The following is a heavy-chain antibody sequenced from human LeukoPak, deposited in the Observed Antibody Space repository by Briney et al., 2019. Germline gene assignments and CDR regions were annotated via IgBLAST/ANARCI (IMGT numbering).Heavy chain of an antibody. D-gene: IGHD1-14*01. J-gene: IGHJ4*02. CDR3: TRDRGVDNIDY. CDR2: IKEDGSDK. V-gene: IGHV3-7*01. CDR1: GFSFSTYW. Sequence: GLSLTLSCVASGFSFSTYWMSWVRQAPGKGLEWVANIKEDGSDKNYVDSVKGRFTIARDNAKNYVYLQIESLRAEDTAVYYCTRDRGVDNIDYWGQGTLVTASS.